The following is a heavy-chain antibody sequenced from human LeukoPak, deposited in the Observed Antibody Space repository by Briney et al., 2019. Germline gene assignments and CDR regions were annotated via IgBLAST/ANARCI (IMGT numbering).Heavy chain of an antibody. CDR3: ARDKGTVATYYYYYMDV. V-gene: IGHV1-18*01. D-gene: IGHD6-19*01. CDR2: ISAHNGNT. J-gene: IGHJ6*03. CDR1: GYTFNSYG. Sequence: GASVKVSCKASGYTFNSYGISWVRQAPGQGLEWMAWISAHNGNTNYEEKVQGRVTMTTDTSTSTAYMELGSLRSDDTAVYYCARDKGTVATYYYYYMDVWGKGTTVTVSS.